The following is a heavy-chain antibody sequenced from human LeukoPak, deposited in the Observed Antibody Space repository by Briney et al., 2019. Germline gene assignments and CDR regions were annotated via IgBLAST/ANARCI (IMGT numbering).Heavy chain of an antibody. V-gene: IGHV4-31*03. D-gene: IGHD4-17*01. J-gene: IGHJ3*02. CDR1: GGSISSGGYY. Sequence: SETPSLTCTVSGGSISSGGYYWSWIRQHPGKGLEWIGYIYYSGSTYYNPSLKSRVTISVDTSKNQFSLKLSSVTAADTAVYYCARDVRVTTSDAFDIWGQGTMVTVSS. CDR3: ARDVRVTTSDAFDI. CDR2: IYYSGST.